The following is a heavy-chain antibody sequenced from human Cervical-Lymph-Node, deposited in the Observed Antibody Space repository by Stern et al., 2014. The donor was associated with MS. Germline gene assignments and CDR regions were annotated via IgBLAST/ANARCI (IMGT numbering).Heavy chain of an antibody. J-gene: IGHJ6*02. CDR1: GGTFSSYA. CDR2: IIPIFGTA. CDR3: ARRGVRANPYYYGMDV. D-gene: IGHD3-10*01. V-gene: IGHV1-69*01. Sequence: VHLVESGAEVKKPGSSVKVSCKASGGTFSSYAISWVRQAPGQGLEWMGGIIPIFGTANYAQKFQGRVTITADESTSTAYMELSSLRSEDTAVYYCARRGVRANPYYYGMDVWGQGTTVTVSS.